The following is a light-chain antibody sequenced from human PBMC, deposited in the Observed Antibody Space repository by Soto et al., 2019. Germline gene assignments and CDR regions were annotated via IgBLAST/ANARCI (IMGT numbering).Light chain of an antibody. Sequence: EIVMTQSPATLSVSLGERATLSCRASQSVSSNLAWYQQKPGQAPRLLMYGASTRATGIAARFSGSGSGTEFTLTISSLQSEDFAVYYCQQYDNWHYTFGQGTKLEIK. V-gene: IGKV3-15*01. CDR2: GAS. J-gene: IGKJ2*01. CDR3: QQYDNWHYT. CDR1: QSVSSN.